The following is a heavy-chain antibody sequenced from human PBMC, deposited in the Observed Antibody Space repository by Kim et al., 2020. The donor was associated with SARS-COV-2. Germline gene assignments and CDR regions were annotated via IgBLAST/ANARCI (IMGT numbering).Heavy chain of an antibody. Sequence: NGNTKYSQKFQGRVTITRDTSASTAYMELSSLRSEDTAVYYCASSGWDWGQGTLVTVSS. V-gene: IGHV1-3*01. J-gene: IGHJ4*02. D-gene: IGHD1-26*01. CDR2: NGNT. CDR3: ASSGWD.